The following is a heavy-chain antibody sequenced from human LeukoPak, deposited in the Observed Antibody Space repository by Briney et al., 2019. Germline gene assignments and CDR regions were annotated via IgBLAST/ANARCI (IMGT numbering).Heavy chain of an antibody. CDR1: GGSISSGSYY. CDR3: ARAPRGITGTTFDY. J-gene: IGHJ4*02. V-gene: IGHV4-61*02. Sequence: SQTLSLTCTVSGGSISSGSYYWSWIRQPAGKGLEWIGRIYTSGSTNYNPSLKSRVTISVDTSKNQFSLKLSSVAAADTAVYYCARAPRGITGTTFDYWGQGTLVTVSS. CDR2: IYTSGST. D-gene: IGHD1-7*01.